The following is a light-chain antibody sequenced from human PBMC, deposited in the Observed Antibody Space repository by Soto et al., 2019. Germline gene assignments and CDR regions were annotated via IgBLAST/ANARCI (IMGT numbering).Light chain of an antibody. Sequence: DIQMTQSPSSLSAPVGDRVTITCRASQSIATYFNWYQQKPGKAPRLLIYGTSSLQSGVPSRFSGSGSGTDFTPSISSLQPEDFATYYCQQSYTFPYNFGQGTKLEMK. V-gene: IGKV1-39*01. J-gene: IGKJ2*01. CDR1: QSIATY. CDR3: QQSYTFPYN. CDR2: GTS.